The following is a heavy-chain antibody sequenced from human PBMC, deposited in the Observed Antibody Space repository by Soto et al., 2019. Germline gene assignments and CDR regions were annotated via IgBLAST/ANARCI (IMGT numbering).Heavy chain of an antibody. Sequence: PSETLCLSWTVSGASISSSTYYWGWIRQPPGKGLEWIGRVYYSENTYYNPSLKSRVTISVDTSKNLFSLKLISVTAADTAMYYCARPQFSGTYHDTFNIWGQGTMVTVSS. CDR1: GASISSSTYY. V-gene: IGHV4-39*02. CDR2: VYYSENT. D-gene: IGHD1-26*01. J-gene: IGHJ3*02. CDR3: ARPQFSGTYHDTFNI.